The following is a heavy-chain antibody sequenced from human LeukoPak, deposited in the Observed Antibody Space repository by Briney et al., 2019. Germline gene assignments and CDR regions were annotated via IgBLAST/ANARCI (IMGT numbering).Heavy chain of an antibody. CDR1: GGSITSTTYS. V-gene: IGHV4-39*01. CDR3: ARHLNNGFDI. Sequence: SETLSLTCTISGGSITSTTYSWGWIRQPPGTGLEWIGNISYTGNTYYNPSLKSRVTLSVDTSKNQFSLKLSSVPAADTAIYYCARHLNNGFDIWGRGTMVTVSS. D-gene: IGHD2/OR15-2a*01. CDR2: ISYTGNT. J-gene: IGHJ3*02.